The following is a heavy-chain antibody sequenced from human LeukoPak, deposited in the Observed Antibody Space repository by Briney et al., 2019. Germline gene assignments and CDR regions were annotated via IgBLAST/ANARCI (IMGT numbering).Heavy chain of an antibody. J-gene: IGHJ4*02. V-gene: IGHV3-30*04. D-gene: IGHD3-22*01. CDR3: ARGKNSGYYFDY. CDR1: GFTFSSYA. Sequence: PGGSLRLSCAASGFTFSSYAMHWVRQAPGKGLEWVAVISYDGSNKYYADSVKGRFTISRDNSKNTLYLQMNSLRAEDTAVYYCARGKNSGYYFDYWGQGTLVTVSS. CDR2: ISYDGSNK.